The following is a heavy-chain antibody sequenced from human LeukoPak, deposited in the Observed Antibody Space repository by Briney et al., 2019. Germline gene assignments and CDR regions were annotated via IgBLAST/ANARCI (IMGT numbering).Heavy chain of an antibody. J-gene: IGHJ3*02. D-gene: IGHD3-22*01. V-gene: IGHV5-51*01. CDR2: IYPGDSDT. CDR3: ARRSDSSGYKTDAFDI. Sequence: GESLKISCKGSGYSFTSYWIGWVRKIPGKGLEWMGIIYPGDSDTRYSPSFQGQVTISADKSISTAYLQWSSLKASDTAMYYCARRSDSSGYKTDAFDIWGQGTMVTVSS. CDR1: GYSFTSYW.